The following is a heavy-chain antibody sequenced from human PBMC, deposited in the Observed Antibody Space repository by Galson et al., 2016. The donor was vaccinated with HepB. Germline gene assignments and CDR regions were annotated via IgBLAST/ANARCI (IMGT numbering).Heavy chain of an antibody. J-gene: IGHJ4*02. V-gene: IGHV3-30*03. D-gene: IGHD2-15*01. CDR3: KFDAEEDCSGGSCYALDY. CDR1: GFTFSDYY. Sequence: SLRLSCAASGFTFSDYYMSWIRQAPGKGLEWMTAISYDGTNKYYADSVKGRVTISRDNSKNTLYLQINSLRPEDTAMYYCKFDAEEDCSGGSCYALDYWGQGTLVTVSS. CDR2: ISYDGTNK.